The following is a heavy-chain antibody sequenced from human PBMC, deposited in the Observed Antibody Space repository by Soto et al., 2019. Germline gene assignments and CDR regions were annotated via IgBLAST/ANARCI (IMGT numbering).Heavy chain of an antibody. CDR3: ARIKWGLNYYNGMDV. Sequence: GASVKVSCKPSGYSFSDYFIQWVRQAPGQGLEWVAWINPKTAATNYAKKFQGRVSLTWDTSSTTAYMGLTRLRPDDTAVYYCARIKWGLNYYNGMDVWGQGTTVTVSS. CDR2: INPKTAAT. CDR1: GYSFSDYF. D-gene: IGHD1-26*01. V-gene: IGHV1-2*02. J-gene: IGHJ6*02.